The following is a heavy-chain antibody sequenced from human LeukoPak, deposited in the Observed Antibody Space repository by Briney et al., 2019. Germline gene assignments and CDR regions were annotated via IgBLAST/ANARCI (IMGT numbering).Heavy chain of an antibody. CDR3: VRDSTFGVDY. Sequence: GASLRLSCEASGFIFSDFYMLWFRQSPGTGLVSVSRITSDGSGTTYADSVKGRFTISRDNAKNTLYLQMDSLRAEDTAVYYCVRDSTFGVDYWGQGTLVTVSS. J-gene: IGHJ4*02. CDR2: ITSDGSGT. CDR1: GFIFSDFY. V-gene: IGHV3-74*01. D-gene: IGHD3-10*01.